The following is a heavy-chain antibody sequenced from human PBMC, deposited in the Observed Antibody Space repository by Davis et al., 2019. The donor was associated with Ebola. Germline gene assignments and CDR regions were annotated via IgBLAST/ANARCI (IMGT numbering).Heavy chain of an antibody. CDR3: ARDIYYSRATWFDS. Sequence: AASVKVSCKASGYTFTAYYIHWVRQAPGQGLEWMGWISGYSGDTKYAQNLQGRVTMTTDTSTSTAYMELMSLRSDDTAVYYCARDIYYSRATWFDSWGQGTLVTVSS. D-gene: IGHD3-22*01. CDR1: GYTFTAYY. CDR2: ISGYSGDT. J-gene: IGHJ5*01. V-gene: IGHV1-18*04.